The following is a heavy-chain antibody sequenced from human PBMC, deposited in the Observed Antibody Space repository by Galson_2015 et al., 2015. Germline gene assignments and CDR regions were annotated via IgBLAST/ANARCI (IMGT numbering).Heavy chain of an antibody. J-gene: IGHJ6*02. Sequence: SLRLSCAASGFTFSDYYMSWIRQAPGKGLAWVSYISSSGSTIYYADPVKGRFTISRDNAKNSLYLQMNSLRAEDTAVYYCARGPQRGAIVVVPAAHYYYYGMDVWGQGTTVTVSS. V-gene: IGHV3-11*01. CDR2: ISSSGSTI. CDR1: GFTFSDYY. CDR3: ARGPQRGAIVVVPAAHYYYYGMDV. D-gene: IGHD2-2*01.